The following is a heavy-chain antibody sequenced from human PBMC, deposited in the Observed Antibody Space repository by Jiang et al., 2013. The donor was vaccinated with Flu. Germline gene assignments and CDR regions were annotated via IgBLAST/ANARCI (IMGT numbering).Heavy chain of an antibody. CDR3: ATLPLRTGGFAS. D-gene: IGHD7-27*01. V-gene: IGHV1-2*02. J-gene: IGHJ4*02. CDR2: INPDGDST. Sequence: SGAEVVKPGASARVSCRSSIYRFAGHYIHWARQAPGQGLEWMGWINPDGDSTKYAQKFQDRVTMTRDTSITAVYLDLRSLTSDDTAAYYCATLPLRTGGFASWGQGTLVTVSS. CDR1: IYRFAGHY.